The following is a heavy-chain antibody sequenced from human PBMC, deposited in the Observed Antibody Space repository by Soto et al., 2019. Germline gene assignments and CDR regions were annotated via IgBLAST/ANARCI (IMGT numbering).Heavy chain of an antibody. CDR2: IYHSGTT. V-gene: IGHV4-59*01. CDR3: ARTQRNHIAVAGNVFDI. J-gene: IGHJ3*02. CDR1: GGSLSGFY. D-gene: IGHD6-19*01. Sequence: QVQLQESGPGLVKPSEPLSLTCTVSGGSLSGFYFNWIRQSPGKGLEWIGYIYHSGTTRYNHSLKSRVTMSVDPSKNQFSLRLTSVTAADTAMYFCARTQRNHIAVAGNVFDIWGQGTLVTISS.